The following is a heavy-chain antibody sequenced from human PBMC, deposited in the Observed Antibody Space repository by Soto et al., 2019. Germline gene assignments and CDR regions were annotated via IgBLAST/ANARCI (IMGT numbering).Heavy chain of an antibody. CDR3: AKGGGGDHGY. J-gene: IGHJ4*02. CDR1: GFIFTTSD. D-gene: IGHD2-21*02. Sequence: EVQLVESEGGLVQPGGSLRLSCEASGFIFTTSDMSWVRQAPGKGLEWISSITITGDTTHYADSVKGRFTISRDKSRNPVFFQMNRRRVVDTAVYYCAKGGGGDHGYWGQGTLVAVSS. V-gene: IGHV3-23*04. CDR2: ITITGDTT.